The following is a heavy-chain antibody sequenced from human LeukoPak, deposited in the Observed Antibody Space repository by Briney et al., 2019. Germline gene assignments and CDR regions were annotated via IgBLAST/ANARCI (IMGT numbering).Heavy chain of an antibody. CDR3: AKGVWRAFDI. CDR1: GFTFSSNG. CDR2: ISGSGDST. V-gene: IGHV3-23*01. Sequence: PGGSLRLSCAASGFTFSSNGMSWVRQAPGKGLEWVSAISGSGDSTYYADSVKGRFTISRDNSKNTLYLQMNSLRAEDTAVYYCAKGVWRAFDIWGQGTMVTVSS. J-gene: IGHJ3*02.